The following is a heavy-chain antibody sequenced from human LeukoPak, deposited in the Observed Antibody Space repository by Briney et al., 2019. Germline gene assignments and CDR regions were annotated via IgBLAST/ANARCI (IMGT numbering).Heavy chain of an antibody. Sequence: GGSLRLSCAASGFTFSSYSMNCVRQAPGKGLEWVSSISSSSSYIYYAGTVKGRFTISRNNAKNSLYLQMNSLRAEDTAVYYCARDTRPDDKNYYYYYYMDVWGKGTTVTVSS. V-gene: IGHV3-21*01. CDR1: GFTFSSYS. CDR3: ARDTRPDDKNYYYYYYMDV. CDR2: ISSSSSYI. J-gene: IGHJ6*03.